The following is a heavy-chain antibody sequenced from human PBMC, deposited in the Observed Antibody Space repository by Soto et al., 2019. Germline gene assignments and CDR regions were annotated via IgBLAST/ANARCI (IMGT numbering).Heavy chain of an antibody. CDR1: GFNFKNNA. V-gene: IGHV3-23*01. Sequence: GGSLRLSCAASGFNFKNNAMNWVRQAPGKGLEWLSSIISGGSTTYYADSVRGRFTISRDNSKNTLYLQMNSLRAEDTALYYCAKARYGDGRGFDFWGQGTLVTAPQ. J-gene: IGHJ4*02. D-gene: IGHD4-17*01. CDR2: IISGGSTT. CDR3: AKARYGDGRGFDF.